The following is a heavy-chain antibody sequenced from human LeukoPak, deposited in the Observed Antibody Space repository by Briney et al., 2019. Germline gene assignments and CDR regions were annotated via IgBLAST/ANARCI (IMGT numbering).Heavy chain of an antibody. J-gene: IGHJ4*02. V-gene: IGHV3-20*04. Sequence: GGSLRLSCAASGFTFDAFGMTWARQAPGKGLEWVSGIRGDAGSTGYADSVKGRFTISRDNAKNSLYLQMNSLRVEDTALYYCARVWAWGSGNYFDNWGQGTLVTVSS. CDR3: ARVWAWGSGNYFDN. CDR2: IRGDAGST. D-gene: IGHD7-27*01. CDR1: GFTFDAFG.